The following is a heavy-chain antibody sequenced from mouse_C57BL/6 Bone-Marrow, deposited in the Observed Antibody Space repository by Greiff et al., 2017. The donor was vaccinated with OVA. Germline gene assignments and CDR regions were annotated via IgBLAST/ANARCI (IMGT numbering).Heavy chain of an antibody. D-gene: IGHD1-1*01. Sequence: EVQLVESGGGLVQPGGSMKLSCAASGFTFSDAWMDWVRQSPEKGLEWVAEIRNKANNHATYYAESVKGRFTISRDDSKSSVYLQMNSLRAEDTGIYYCTRHYGSSLAWFAYWGQGTLVTVSA. J-gene: IGHJ3*01. CDR3: TRHYGSSLAWFAY. V-gene: IGHV6-6*01. CDR1: GFTFSDAW. CDR2: IRNKANNHAT.